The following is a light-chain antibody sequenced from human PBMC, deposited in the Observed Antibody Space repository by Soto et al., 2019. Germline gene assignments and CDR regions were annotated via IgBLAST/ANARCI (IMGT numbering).Light chain of an antibody. Sequence: EIVLTQSPGTLCLSPGERATLSCRASQSVSNNYLAWYQQKPGQAPRLLIYGASNRATGIPARFSGSGSGTEFTLTISSLQSEDFAVYYCQQYNNWPPITFGQGTRLEIK. CDR2: GAS. V-gene: IGKV3D-15*01. CDR3: QQYNNWPPIT. CDR1: QSVSNN. J-gene: IGKJ5*01.